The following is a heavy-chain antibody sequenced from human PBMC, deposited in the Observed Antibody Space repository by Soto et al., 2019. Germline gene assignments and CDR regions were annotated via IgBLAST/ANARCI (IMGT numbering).Heavy chain of an antibody. CDR3: ARHMEAHSHFYYGLDV. CDR2: IYPGESDT. J-gene: IGHJ6*02. D-gene: IGHD3-10*01. Sequence: PGESLKISCNGSGYNFNTYWTAWVRQMPGKGLEWMGFIYPGESDTRYSPSFQGQVTISADKSINTAYLQWRTLKPSDTAIYYCARHMEAHSHFYYGLDVWGQGTTVTVSS. CDR1: GYNFNTYW. V-gene: IGHV5-51*01.